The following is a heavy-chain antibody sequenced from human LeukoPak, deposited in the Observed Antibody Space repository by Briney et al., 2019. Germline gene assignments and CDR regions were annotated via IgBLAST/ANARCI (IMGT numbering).Heavy chain of an antibody. J-gene: IGHJ4*02. CDR1: GGSMSSSGQY. Sequence: SETLSLTCTVSGGSMSSSGQYWGWIRQSPVKGLEWIGSIYYSGSTYYNPSLKSRVTISVDTSKNQFSLNLHSVTAADTATYYCARRGITYSSSFFAYWGQGTLVTVSS. CDR2: IYYSGST. V-gene: IGHV4-39*01. CDR3: ARRGITYSSSFFAY. D-gene: IGHD6-13*01.